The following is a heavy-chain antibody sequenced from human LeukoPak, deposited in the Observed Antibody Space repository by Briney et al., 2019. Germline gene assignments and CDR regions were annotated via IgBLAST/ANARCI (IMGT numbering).Heavy chain of an antibody. V-gene: IGHV3-21*01. J-gene: IGHJ6*03. Sequence: GGSLRLSCAASGFTFSCYSMKQVRQAPGKRLKRISSISSSSSYIYYVDSVKGRFTISRDNAKNSLYLQMNSLRAEDTAVYYCARDEVYDRYYYYYYMDVWGKGTTVTVSS. D-gene: IGHD2/OR15-2a*01. CDR2: ISSSSSYI. CDR1: GFTFSCYS. CDR3: ARDEVYDRYYYYYYMDV.